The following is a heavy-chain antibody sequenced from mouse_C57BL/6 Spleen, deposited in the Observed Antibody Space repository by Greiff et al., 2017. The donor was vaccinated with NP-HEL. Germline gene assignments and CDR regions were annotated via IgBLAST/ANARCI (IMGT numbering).Heavy chain of an antibody. D-gene: IGHD2-13*01. CDR3: AIDSGSGEYYAMDY. CDR1: GYTFTSYW. J-gene: IGHJ4*01. V-gene: IGHV1-74*01. CDR2: IHPSDSDT. Sequence: QVQLKQPGAELVKPGASVKVSCKASGYTFTSYWMHWVKQRPGQGLEWIGRIHPSDSDTNYNQKFKGKATLTVDKSSSTAYMQLSSLTSEDSAVYYCAIDSGSGEYYAMDYWGQGTSVTVSS.